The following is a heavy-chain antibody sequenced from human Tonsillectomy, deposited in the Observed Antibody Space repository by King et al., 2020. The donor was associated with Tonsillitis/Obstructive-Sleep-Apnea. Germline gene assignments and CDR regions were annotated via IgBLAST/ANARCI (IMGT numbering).Heavy chain of an antibody. J-gene: IGHJ6*02. Sequence: VQLVESGGGLVQPGRSLRLSCTASGFTFGDYAMNWVRQAPGKGLEWVGFIRSKAYGGTTEYAASVKGRFTISRDDSKSIAYLKMNSLNTEATAVYYCTRVGSGITAVYGIDVWGQGTTVTVSS. CDR1: GFTFGDYA. CDR3: TRVGSGITAVYGIDV. CDR2: IRSKAYGGTT. D-gene: IGHD6-13*01. V-gene: IGHV3-49*04.